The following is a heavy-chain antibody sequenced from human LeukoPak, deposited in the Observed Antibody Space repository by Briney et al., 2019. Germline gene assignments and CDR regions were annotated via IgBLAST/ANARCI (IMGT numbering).Heavy chain of an antibody. V-gene: IGHV3-48*01. CDR1: GFTFSSYA. J-gene: IGHJ4*02. CDR2: ISSSSTTI. D-gene: IGHD3-22*01. CDR3: AKARHDSSGYYSGYDN. Sequence: GGSLRLSCAASGFTFSSYAMSWVRQAPGKGLEWVSYISSSSTTIYYADSVKGRFTISRDNSKNTLYLQMNSLRAEDTAVYYCAKARHDSSGYYSGYDNWGQGTLVIVSS.